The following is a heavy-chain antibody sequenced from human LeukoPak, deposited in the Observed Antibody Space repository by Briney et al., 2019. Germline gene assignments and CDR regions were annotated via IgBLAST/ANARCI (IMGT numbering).Heavy chain of an antibody. CDR2: IIPIFGTA. CDR3: VKGVRMGVTSAFDI. Sequence: SVKVSCKASGGTFSSYAISWVRQAPGQGLEWMGGIIPIFGTANYAQKFQGRVTITTDESTSTAYMELSSLRSEDTAVYYCVKGVRMGVTSAFDIWGQGTMVTVSS. CDR1: GGTFSSYA. V-gene: IGHV1-69*05. J-gene: IGHJ3*02. D-gene: IGHD1-26*01.